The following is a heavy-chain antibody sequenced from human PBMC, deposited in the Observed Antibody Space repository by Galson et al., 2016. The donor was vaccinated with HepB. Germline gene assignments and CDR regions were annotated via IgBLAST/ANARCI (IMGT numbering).Heavy chain of an antibody. CDR1: GFTFSSFD. D-gene: IGHD3-3*01. Sequence: SLRLSCAASGFTFSSFDMHWVRQAPGKGLEWMAVISYDGRFKNYADSVKGRFTISRDNSKNTLYLQMNSLRTEDTAVYYCARDDLPPEWLSLFDYWGQGTLVTVSS. CDR3: ARDDLPPEWLSLFDY. V-gene: IGHV3-30*04. J-gene: IGHJ4*02. CDR2: ISYDGRFK.